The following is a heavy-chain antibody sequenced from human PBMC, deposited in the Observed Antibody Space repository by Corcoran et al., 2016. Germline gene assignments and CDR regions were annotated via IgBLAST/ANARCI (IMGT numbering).Heavy chain of an antibody. CDR3: ARDPGGYGYAYWYFDL. Sequence: QLQLQESGPGLVKPSETLSLTCTVSGGSISSSSYYWGWIRQPPGKGLEWIGSIYYSGSTYYNPSLKSRVTISVDTSKNQFSLKLSSVTAADTAVYYCARDPGGYGYAYWYFDLWGRGTLVTVSS. J-gene: IGHJ2*01. CDR1: GGSISSSSYY. D-gene: IGHD5-18*01. CDR2: IYYSGST. V-gene: IGHV4-39*07.